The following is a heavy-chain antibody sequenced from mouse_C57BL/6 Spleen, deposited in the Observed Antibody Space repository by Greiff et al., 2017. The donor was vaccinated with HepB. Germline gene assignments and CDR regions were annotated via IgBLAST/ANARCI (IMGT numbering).Heavy chain of an antibody. CDR1: GYTFTSYG. J-gene: IGHJ2*01. D-gene: IGHD4-1*01. Sequence: VQVVESGAELARPGASVKLSCKASGYTFTSYGISWVKQRTGQGLEWIGEIYPRSGNTYYNEKFKGKATLTADKSSSTAYMELRSLTSEDSAVYFCARGGTGTAYYFDYWGQGTTLTVSS. CDR2: IYPRSGNT. CDR3: ARGGTGTAYYFDY. V-gene: IGHV1-81*01.